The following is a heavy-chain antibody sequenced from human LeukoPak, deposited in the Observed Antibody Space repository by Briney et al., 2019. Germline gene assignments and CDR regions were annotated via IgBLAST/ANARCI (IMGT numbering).Heavy chain of an antibody. CDR3: AREGSCYYGSGSYCSFDY. D-gene: IGHD3-10*01. J-gene: IGHJ4*02. Sequence: RWASVKVSCKASGGTFSSYAISWVRQAPGQGLEWMGGIIPIFGTANYAQKFQGRVTITADKSTSTAYMELSSLRSEDTAVYYCAREGSCYYGSGSYCSFDYWGQGTLVTVSS. CDR1: GGTFSSYA. V-gene: IGHV1-69*06. CDR2: IIPIFGTA.